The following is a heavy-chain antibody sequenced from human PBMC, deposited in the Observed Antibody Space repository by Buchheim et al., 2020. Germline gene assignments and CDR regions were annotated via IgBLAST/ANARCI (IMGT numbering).Heavy chain of an antibody. J-gene: IGHJ4*02. V-gene: IGHV3-30-3*01. CDR2: ISYDGSNK. Sequence: VQLLESGGGLVQPGGSLRLSCAASGFTFSSYWMSWVRQAPGKGLEWVAVISYDGSNKYYADSVKGRFTISRDNSKNTLYLQMNSLRAEDTAVYYCARGGYYDSSGYYYRGYFDYWGQGTL. CDR1: GFTFSSYW. CDR3: ARGGYYDSSGYYYRGYFDY. D-gene: IGHD3-22*01.